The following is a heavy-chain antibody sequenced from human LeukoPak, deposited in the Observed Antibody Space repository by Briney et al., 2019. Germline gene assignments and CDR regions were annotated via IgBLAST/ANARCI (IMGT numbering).Heavy chain of an antibody. CDR2: IYYSGST. Sequence: SETLSLTCTVSGYSISSGYYWGWIRQPPGKGLEWIGYIYYSGSTNYNPSLKSRVTISVDTSKNQFSLKLSSVTAADTAVYYCARDPWFGELAYGMDVWGQGTTVTVSS. D-gene: IGHD3-10*01. V-gene: IGHV4-61*01. CDR3: ARDPWFGELAYGMDV. CDR1: GYSISSGYY. J-gene: IGHJ6*02.